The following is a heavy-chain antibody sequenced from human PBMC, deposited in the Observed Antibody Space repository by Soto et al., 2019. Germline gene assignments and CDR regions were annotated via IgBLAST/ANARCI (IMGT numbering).Heavy chain of an antibody. CDR2: INPNSGGT. V-gene: IGHV1-2*02. CDR3: ARGRRSSSSPNDY. J-gene: IGHJ4*02. Sequence: ASVKVSCKASEYTFIDYYMHWVRQAPGQGLEWMGWINPNSGGTNYAQKFQGRVTMTRDTSISTAYMELSRLTSDDTAVYYCARGRRSSSSPNDYWGQGTLVTVSS. D-gene: IGHD6-6*01. CDR1: EYTFIDYY.